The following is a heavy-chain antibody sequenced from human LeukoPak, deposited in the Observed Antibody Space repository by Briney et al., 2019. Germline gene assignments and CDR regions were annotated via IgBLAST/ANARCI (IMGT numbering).Heavy chain of an antibody. Sequence: GGSLRLSCAASGSTFSSYGMHWVRQAPGKGLEWVAFIRYDGSNKYYADSVKGRFTISRDNSKNTLYLQMNSLRAEDTAVYYCAKDTAPRIAAALDYWGQGTLVTVSS. CDR1: GSTFSSYG. D-gene: IGHD6-13*01. CDR3: AKDTAPRIAAALDY. CDR2: IRYDGSNK. J-gene: IGHJ4*02. V-gene: IGHV3-30*02.